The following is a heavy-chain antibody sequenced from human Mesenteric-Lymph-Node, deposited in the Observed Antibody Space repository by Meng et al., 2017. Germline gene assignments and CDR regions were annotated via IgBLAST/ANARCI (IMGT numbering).Heavy chain of an antibody. CDR2: INHSGST. Sequence: GSLRLSCAVYGGSFSGYYWSWIRQPPGKGLEWIGEINHSGSTNYNPSLKSRVTISVDTSKNQFSLKLSSVTAADTAVYYCARCLLGDYNYYYGMDVWGQGTTVTVSS. J-gene: IGHJ6*02. CDR1: GGSFSGYY. V-gene: IGHV4-34*01. CDR3: ARCLLGDYNYYYGMDV. D-gene: IGHD4-17*01.